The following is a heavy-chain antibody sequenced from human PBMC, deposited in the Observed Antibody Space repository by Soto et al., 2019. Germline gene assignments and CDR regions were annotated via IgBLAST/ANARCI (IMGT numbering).Heavy chain of an antibody. J-gene: IGHJ4*02. V-gene: IGHV1-18*01. CDR1: GYTFTSYG. CDR3: ARALYYYDKSGLAF. CDR2: INIYGWGT. D-gene: IGHD3-22*01. Sequence: QVHLEQSGPEVKKPGASVKVSCKASGYTFTSYGISWVRLAPGEGLEWMDWINIYGWGTNYAQKYQDRVTMTRYTSTNTVYLEMRRLTSDDTAIYYCARALYYYDKSGLAFWGQGTLVTVSS.